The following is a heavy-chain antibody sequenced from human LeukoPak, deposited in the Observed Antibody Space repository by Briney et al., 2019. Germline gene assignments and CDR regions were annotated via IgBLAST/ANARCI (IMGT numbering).Heavy chain of an antibody. Sequence: SETLSLTCAVYGGSFNDYYWIWIRQPPGKGLEWIGEIKPSGRTNYNPSLESRVTISVDTSKNHFSLRLSSVTAADTAVYYCARRDYLDHFYYIDVWDKGNTVTVS. D-gene: IGHD3-10*01. J-gene: IGHJ6*03. CDR2: IKPSGRT. CDR1: GGSFNDYY. CDR3: ARRDYLDHFYYIDV. V-gene: IGHV4-34*01.